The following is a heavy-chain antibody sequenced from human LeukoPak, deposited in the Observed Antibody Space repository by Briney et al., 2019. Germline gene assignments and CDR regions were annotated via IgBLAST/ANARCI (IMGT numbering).Heavy chain of an antibody. V-gene: IGHV3-30-3*01. D-gene: IGHD4/OR15-4a*01. J-gene: IGHJ4*02. CDR2: ISYDGSNK. CDR3: ARGVPVFDY. CDR1: GFTFSSYA. Sequence: GGSLRLSCAASGFTFSSYAMHWVRQAPGKGLEWVAVISYDGSNKYYADSVKGRFTISRDNSKNTLYLQMNSLRAEDTAVYYCARGVPVFDYWGQGTLVTVSS.